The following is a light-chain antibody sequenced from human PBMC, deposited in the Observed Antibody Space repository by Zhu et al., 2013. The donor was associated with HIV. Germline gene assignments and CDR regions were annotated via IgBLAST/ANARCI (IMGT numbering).Light chain of an antibody. Sequence: EIVLTQSPGTLSLSPGERATPSCRASQSISYSYLAWYQQKPGQAPRLLIYGASSRATGIPDRFSGSGSGTDFTLTINRLEPEDFAVYYCQQFWTFGQGTTVEIK. CDR3: QQFWT. V-gene: IGKV3-20*01. CDR1: QSISYSY. CDR2: GAS. J-gene: IGKJ1*01.